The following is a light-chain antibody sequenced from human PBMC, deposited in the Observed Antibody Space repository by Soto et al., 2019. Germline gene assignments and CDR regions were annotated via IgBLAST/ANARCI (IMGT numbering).Light chain of an antibody. Sequence: QSVLTQPPSVSAAPGQKVTISCSGSSSNIGNNYVSWYQQLPGTAPKLLIYDNNERPSGIPDRFSGSKSGTSATLGITGLQTGDEADYYCGTWDSSLSAGVLGGGTKLTVL. V-gene: IGLV1-51*01. CDR3: GTWDSSLSAGV. CDR2: DNN. CDR1: SSNIGNNY. J-gene: IGLJ3*02.